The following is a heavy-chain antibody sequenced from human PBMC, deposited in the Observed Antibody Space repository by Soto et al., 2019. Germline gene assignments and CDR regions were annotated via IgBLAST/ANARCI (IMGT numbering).Heavy chain of an antibody. V-gene: IGHV1-18*01. Sequence: QVQLVQSGAEVKKPGASVKVSCKASGYTFTRYGISWVRQAPGQGLEWMGWISASNGNTNYAQKLQGRFTMTTDTSTSTAYMELRSLRSDDTAVYYCARVAYGGSSQGALDIWGQGTMVIVSS. CDR2: ISASNGNT. J-gene: IGHJ3*02. D-gene: IGHD2-15*01. CDR3: ARVAYGGSSQGALDI. CDR1: GYTFTRYG.